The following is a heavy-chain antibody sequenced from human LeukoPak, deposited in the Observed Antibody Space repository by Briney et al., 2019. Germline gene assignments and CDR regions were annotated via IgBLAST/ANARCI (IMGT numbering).Heavy chain of an antibody. CDR1: GFTFSSYG. CDR3: AKDKRMLLRMVRGPEDV. CDR2: ISYDGSNK. V-gene: IGHV3-30*18. D-gene: IGHD3-10*01. J-gene: IGHJ6*04. Sequence: GGSLRLSCAASGFTFSSYGMHWVRQAPGKGLEWVAVISYDGSNKYYADSVKGRFTISRDNSKNTLYLQMNSLRAEDTAVYYCAKDKRMLLRMVRGPEDVWGKGTTVTVSS.